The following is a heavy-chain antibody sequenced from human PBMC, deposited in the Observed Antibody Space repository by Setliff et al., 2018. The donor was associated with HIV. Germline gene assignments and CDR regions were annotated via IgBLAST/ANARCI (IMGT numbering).Heavy chain of an antibody. CDR1: GYTLTSYA. CDR2: IDADNGNT. V-gene: IGHV1-18*01. J-gene: IGHJ6*03. Sequence: ASVKVSCKASGYTLTSYAITWVRQAPGQGLEWVGWIDADNGNTNYAQKFRGRVTMTTDTSTNTTYMEVRSLTSDDTAVYYCVRVTADRTNYYYYMDVWDKGTTVTVSS. D-gene: IGHD4-17*01. CDR3: VRVTADRTNYYYYMDV.